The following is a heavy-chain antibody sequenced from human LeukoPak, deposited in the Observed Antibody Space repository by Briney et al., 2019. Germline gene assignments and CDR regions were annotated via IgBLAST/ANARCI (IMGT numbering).Heavy chain of an antibody. V-gene: IGHV3-23*01. D-gene: IGHD3-22*01. CDR2: ISGSGGST. CDR1: GFTFSSYA. J-gene: IGHJ4*02. CDR3: ARGQYYYDSSGPWFGY. Sequence: GGSLRLSCAASGFTFSSYAMCWVRQAPGKGLEWVSAISGSGGSTYYADSVKGRFTISRDNSKNTLYLQMNSLRAEDTAVYYCARGQYYYDSSGPWFGYWGQGTLVTVSS.